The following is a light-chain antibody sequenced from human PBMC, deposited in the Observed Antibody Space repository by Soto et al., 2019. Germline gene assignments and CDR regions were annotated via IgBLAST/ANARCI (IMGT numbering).Light chain of an antibody. CDR3: QQYGSSPPGIT. CDR1: QSVKPF. CDR2: GAS. J-gene: IGKJ5*01. V-gene: IGKV3-20*01. Sequence: IVLTQSPVTPSLYTGERATLSWRASQSVKPFLVWYQQRPGQPPRLLLYGASSRATGIPDRFSGSGSGTDFTLTISRLKPEDFAVYYCQQYGSSPPGITFGQGTRLEIK.